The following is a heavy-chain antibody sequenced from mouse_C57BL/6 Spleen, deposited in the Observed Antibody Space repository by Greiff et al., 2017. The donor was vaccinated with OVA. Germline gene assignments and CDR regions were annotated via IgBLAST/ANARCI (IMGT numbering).Heavy chain of an antibody. CDR3: ARESYDGYSIYYAMDY. Sequence: ESGPGLVKPSQSLSLTCSVTGYSITSGYYWNWIRQFPGNKLEWMGYISYDGSNNYNPSLKNRISITRDTSKNQFFLKLNSVTTEDTATYYCARESYDGYSIYYAMDYWGQGTSVTVSS. V-gene: IGHV3-6*01. CDR1: GYSITSGYY. CDR2: ISYDGSN. D-gene: IGHD2-3*01. J-gene: IGHJ4*01.